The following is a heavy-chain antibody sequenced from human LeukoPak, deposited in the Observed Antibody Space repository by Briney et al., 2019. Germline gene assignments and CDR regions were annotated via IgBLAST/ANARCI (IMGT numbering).Heavy chain of an antibody. D-gene: IGHD6-13*01. CDR2: IYTSGST. CDR3: ARYSSSWYLYGGLQSLFDY. Sequence: SETLSLTCTVSGGSISSGSYYWSWIRQPAGKGLKWIGRIYTSGSTNYNPSLKSRVTIPVDTSKNQFSLKLSSVTAADTAVYYCARYSSSWYLYGGLQSLFDYWGQGTLVTVSS. J-gene: IGHJ4*02. CDR1: GGSISSGSYY. V-gene: IGHV4-61*02.